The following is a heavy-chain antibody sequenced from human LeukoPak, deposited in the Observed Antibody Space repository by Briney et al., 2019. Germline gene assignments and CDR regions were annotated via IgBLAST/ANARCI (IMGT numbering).Heavy chain of an antibody. D-gene: IGHD6-19*01. CDR2: IKQEGREK. CDR3: VRSSGWVPDY. Sequence: PGGSLRLSCAASGFTFSSYWMSWVRQAPGKGLEWVANIKQEGREKNYVDSVKGRFTISRDNAKNSLHLQMNSLRAEDTAVYYCVRSSGWVPDYWGQGTLVTVSS. CDR1: GFTFSSYW. J-gene: IGHJ4*02. V-gene: IGHV3-7*01.